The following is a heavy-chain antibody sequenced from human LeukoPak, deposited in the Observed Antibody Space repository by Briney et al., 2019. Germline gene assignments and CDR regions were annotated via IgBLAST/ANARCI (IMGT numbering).Heavy chain of an antibody. CDR1: GGSISSSSYY. CDR2: IYYSGST. D-gene: IGHD4-17*01. V-gene: IGHV4-39*07. Sequence: SETLSLTCTVSGGSISSSSYYWGWIRQPPGKGLEWIGSIYYSGSTYYNPSLKSRVTISVDTSKNQLSLKLSSVTAADTAVYYCARVGATVTTYKASYYYYMDVWGKGTTVTVSS. J-gene: IGHJ6*03. CDR3: ARVGATVTTYKASYYYYMDV.